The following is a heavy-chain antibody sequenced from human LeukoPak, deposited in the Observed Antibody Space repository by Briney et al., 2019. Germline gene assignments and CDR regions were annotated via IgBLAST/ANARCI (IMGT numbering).Heavy chain of an antibody. D-gene: IGHD3-16*01. J-gene: IGHJ4*02. Sequence: PSETLSLTCTVSGGSISSYYWSWIRQPPGKGLEWIGYIYYSGSTNYNPSLKSRVTMSVDTSKNQFSLKLSSVTAADTAVYYCARADWGSPYYFDYWGQGTLVTVSS. CDR3: ARADWGSPYYFDY. V-gene: IGHV4-59*12. CDR1: GGSISSYY. CDR2: IYYSGST.